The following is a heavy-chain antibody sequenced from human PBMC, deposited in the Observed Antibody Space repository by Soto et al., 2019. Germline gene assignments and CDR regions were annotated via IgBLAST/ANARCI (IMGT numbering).Heavy chain of an antibody. CDR2: ISAYNGNT. CDR3: AREAWAGGSSSEYYFDY. Sequence: GASVKVSCKASGYTFTSYGIIWVRQAPGQGLEWMGWISAYNGNTNYAQKLQGRVTITADESTSTAYMELSSLRSEDTAVYYCAREAWAGGSSSEYYFDYWGQGTLVNVSA. V-gene: IGHV1-18*04. J-gene: IGHJ4*02. CDR1: GYTFTSYG. D-gene: IGHD6-6*01.